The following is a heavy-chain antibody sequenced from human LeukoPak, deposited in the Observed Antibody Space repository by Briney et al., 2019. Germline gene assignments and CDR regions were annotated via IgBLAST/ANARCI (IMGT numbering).Heavy chain of an antibody. CDR1: GGTFSRFA. CDR3: AKSTYYYGSGEGSNYWYFDL. Sequence: ASVTVSCKTSGGTFSRFAISWVRQAPGQGLEWMGGIIPIFGPANYAQKFQGRVTITADESTSTAYMELSSLRSEDTALYYCAKSTYYYGSGEGSNYWYFDLWGRGTLVTVSS. D-gene: IGHD3-10*01. CDR2: IIPIFGPA. V-gene: IGHV1-69*13. J-gene: IGHJ2*01.